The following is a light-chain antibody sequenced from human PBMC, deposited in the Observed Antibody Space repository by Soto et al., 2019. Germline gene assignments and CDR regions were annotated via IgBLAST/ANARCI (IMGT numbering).Light chain of an antibody. CDR2: KAS. V-gene: IGKV1-5*03. J-gene: IGKJ1*01. CDR1: RRISSW. CDR3: QQYNSYWT. Sequence: DIPMTQSPSTLSASLGDRSTIPSRAGRRISSWLAWYQQKPGKAPKLLIYKASSLESGVPSRFSGSGSGTEFTLTISSLQPDDFATYYCQQYNSYWTFGQGTKVEIK.